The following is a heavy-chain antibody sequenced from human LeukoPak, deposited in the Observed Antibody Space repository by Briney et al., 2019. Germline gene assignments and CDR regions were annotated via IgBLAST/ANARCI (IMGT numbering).Heavy chain of an antibody. V-gene: IGHV4-34*01. J-gene: IGHJ4*02. CDR2: INHSGST. Sequence: ASETLSLTCAVYGGSFSGYYWSWIRQPPGKGLEWIGEINHSGSTNYNPSLKSRVTISVDTSKNQFSLKLSSATAADTAVYYCARGRAGGYWGQGTLVTVSS. CDR1: GGSFSGYY. D-gene: IGHD3-10*01. CDR3: ARGRAGGY.